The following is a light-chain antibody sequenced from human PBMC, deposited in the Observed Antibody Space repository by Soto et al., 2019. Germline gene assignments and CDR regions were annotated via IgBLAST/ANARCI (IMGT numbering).Light chain of an antibody. Sequence: EIVLTQSPATLSFSPGERATLSSRPGQGVGSYLAWYKQKPGQAPRLLIYDASNRATGIPARFSGSGSGTDFTLTISSLEPEDFAVYYCQQRSNWPPTFGGGTKVEIK. V-gene: IGKV3-11*01. CDR3: QQRSNWPPT. CDR2: DAS. CDR1: QGVGSY. J-gene: IGKJ4*01.